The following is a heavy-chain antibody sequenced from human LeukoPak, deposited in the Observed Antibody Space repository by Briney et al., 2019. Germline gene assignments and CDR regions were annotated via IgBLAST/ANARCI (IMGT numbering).Heavy chain of an antibody. V-gene: IGHV1-69*13. CDR2: IIPIFGTA. D-gene: IGHD6-13*01. CDR1: GGTFSSYA. CDR3: AAPIHSSSWYGPWFDP. Sequence: SVKVSCKASGGTFSSYAISWVRQAPGQGLEWMGGIIPIFGTANYAQKFQGRVTITADESTSTAYMELSSLRSEDTAVYYRAAPIHSSSWYGPWFDPWGQGTLVTVSS. J-gene: IGHJ5*02.